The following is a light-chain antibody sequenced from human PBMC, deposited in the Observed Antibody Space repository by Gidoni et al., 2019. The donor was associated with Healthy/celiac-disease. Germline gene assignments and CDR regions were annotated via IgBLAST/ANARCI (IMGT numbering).Light chain of an antibody. CDR2: EVS. CDR3: SSYTSSSTLVV. CDR1: SSEVGGYNY. V-gene: IGLV2-14*01. Sequence: QSALTQPASVSGSPGQSITIPCTGTSSEVGGYNYVPWYQQHPGKAPKLMIYEVSNRPSGVSTRFSGSKSGNTASLTISGLQAEDEADYYCSSYTSSSTLVVFGGGTKLTVL. J-gene: IGLJ2*01.